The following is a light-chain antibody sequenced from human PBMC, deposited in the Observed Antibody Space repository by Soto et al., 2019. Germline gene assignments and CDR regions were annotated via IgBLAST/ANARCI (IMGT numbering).Light chain of an antibody. Sequence: DIQMPQSPYPLSASVGDRVTITCLASQSVSTWLAWYQQKPGKAPKLLIYKASTLKSGVPSRFSGSGSGTEFTLTISSLQPDDFTTYYCQHDNCYSEAFGQGTKVDI. CDR3: QHDNCYSEA. CDR2: KAS. J-gene: IGKJ1*01. V-gene: IGKV1-5*03. CDR1: QSVSTW.